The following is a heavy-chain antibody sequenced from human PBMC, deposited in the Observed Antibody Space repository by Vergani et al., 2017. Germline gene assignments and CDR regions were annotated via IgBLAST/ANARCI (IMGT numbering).Heavy chain of an antibody. V-gene: IGHV3-23*01. J-gene: IGHJ3*01. CDR3: VRDVRVSRT. Sequence: EVQLLESGGGLAQPGGSLRLSCAASGFTFSSYAMSWVRQAPGKGLEWVSAISGSGGSTYYADSVKGRFTISRDNAKNSLYLDMSSLRAEDTAVYYCVRDVRVSRTWGQGTLVAVSS. CDR2: ISGSGGST. CDR1: GFTFSSYA.